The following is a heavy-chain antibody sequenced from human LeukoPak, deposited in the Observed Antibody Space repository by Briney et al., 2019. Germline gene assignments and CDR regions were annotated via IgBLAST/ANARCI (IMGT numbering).Heavy chain of an antibody. CDR3: ARARGGSYLFGY. J-gene: IGHJ4*02. D-gene: IGHD1-26*01. V-gene: IGHV3-30*04. CDR1: GFTFSSYA. CDR2: ISYDGSDK. Sequence: GGSLRLSCAASGFTFSSYAMHWVRQAPGKGLEWVAVISYDGSDKYYADSVKGRFTISRDNSKNTLYLQMNGLRAADTAVYYCARARGGSYLFGYWGQGTLVTVSS.